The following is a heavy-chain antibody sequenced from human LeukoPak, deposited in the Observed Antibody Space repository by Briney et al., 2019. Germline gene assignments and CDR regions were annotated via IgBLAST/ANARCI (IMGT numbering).Heavy chain of an antibody. Sequence: ASVKVSCKASGGTFSSYAINWVRQATGQGLEWMGWMNPNSGNTGYAQKFQGRVTMTRNTSISTAYMELSSLRSEDTAVYYCARAGGESPYCSGGSCYSTWFDPWGQGTLVTVSS. J-gene: IGHJ5*02. CDR2: MNPNSGNT. CDR3: ARAGGESPYCSGGSCYSTWFDP. D-gene: IGHD2-15*01. V-gene: IGHV1-8*02. CDR1: GGTFSSYA.